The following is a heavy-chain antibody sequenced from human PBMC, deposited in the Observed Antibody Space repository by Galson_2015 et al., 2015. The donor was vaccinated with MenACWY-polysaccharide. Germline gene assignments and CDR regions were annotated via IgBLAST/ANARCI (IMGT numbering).Heavy chain of an antibody. Sequence: SLRLSCAASGFIFSSYEMNWVRQAPGKGLEWVSHITSSTRAIYYADSVKGRFTISRDNAKNSLYLQMSSLRAEDTAVYYCARGSYGNGYGMDVWGQGTTVTVSS. CDR3: ARGSYGNGYGMDV. V-gene: IGHV3-48*03. D-gene: IGHD1-26*01. CDR2: ITSSTRAI. CDR1: GFIFSSYE. J-gene: IGHJ6*02.